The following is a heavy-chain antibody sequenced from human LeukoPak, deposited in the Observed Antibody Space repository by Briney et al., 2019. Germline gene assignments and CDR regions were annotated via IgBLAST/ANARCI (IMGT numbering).Heavy chain of an antibody. CDR1: GFTFTDAW. CDR3: ARTYYYGSGSYTAAFDI. V-gene: IGHV3-7*04. J-gene: IGHJ3*02. D-gene: IGHD3-10*01. CDR2: IKQDGSEK. Sequence: QAGGSLRLSCAASGFTFTDAWMSWVRQAPGKGLEWVANIKQDGSEKFYVDSVKGRFTISRDNGKSSLYLQMNSLRAEDTAVYYCARTYYYGSGSYTAAFDIWGQGTMVTVSS.